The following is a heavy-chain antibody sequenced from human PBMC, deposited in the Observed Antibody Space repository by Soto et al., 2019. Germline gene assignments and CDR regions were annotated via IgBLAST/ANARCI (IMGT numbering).Heavy chain of an antibody. CDR2: ISGSGGST. V-gene: IGHV3-23*01. Sequence: GGSLRLSCAASGFTFSSYAMSWVRQAPGKGLEWVSAISGSGGSTYYADSVKGRFTISRDNSKNTLYLQMNSLRAEDTAVYYCAKDALKGGSGGSYYYYYYMDVWGKGTTVTVSS. J-gene: IGHJ6*03. CDR3: AKDALKGGSGGSYYYYYYMDV. CDR1: GFTFSSYA. D-gene: IGHD2-15*01.